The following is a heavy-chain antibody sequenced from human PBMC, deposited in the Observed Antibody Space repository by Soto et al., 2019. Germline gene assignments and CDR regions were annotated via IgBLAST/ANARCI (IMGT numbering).Heavy chain of an antibody. CDR3: AKDRGIAAAGTGGAFDI. CDR2: ISGSGGST. V-gene: IGHV3-23*01. J-gene: IGHJ3*02. CDR1: GFTFSSYA. D-gene: IGHD6-13*01. Sequence: GGSLRLSCAASGFTFSSYAMSWVRQAPGKGLEWVSAISGSGGSTYYADSVKGRFIISRDNSKNTLYLQMNSLRAEDTAVYYCAKDRGIAAAGTGGAFDIWGQGTMVTVSS.